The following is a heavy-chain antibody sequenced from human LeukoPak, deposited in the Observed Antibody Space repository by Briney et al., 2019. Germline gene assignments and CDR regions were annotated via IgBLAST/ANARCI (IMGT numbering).Heavy chain of an antibody. J-gene: IGHJ6*02. D-gene: IGHD6-13*01. V-gene: IGHV4-34*01. Sequence: SETLSLTCTVSGGSTSSYYWSWIRQPPGKGLEWIGEINHSGSTNYNPSLKSRVTISVDTSKNQFSLKLSSVTAADTAVYYCARGRAAAGTGDYYYYGMDVWGQGTTVTVSS. CDR3: ARGRAAAGTGDYYYYGMDV. CDR2: INHSGST. CDR1: GGSTSSYY.